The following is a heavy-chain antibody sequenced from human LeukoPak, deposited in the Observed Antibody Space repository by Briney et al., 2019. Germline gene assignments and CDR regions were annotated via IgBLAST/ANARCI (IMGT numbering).Heavy chain of an antibody. CDR2: IIPIFGTA. Sequence: VASVKVSCKASGGTFSSYAISLVRQAPGQGLEWMGRIIPIFGTANYAQKFQGRVTITTDESTSTAYMELSSLRSEDTALYYCATRRYCTNGVCPDYWGQGTLVTVSS. CDR1: GGTFSSYA. D-gene: IGHD2-8*01. CDR3: ATRRYCTNGVCPDY. J-gene: IGHJ4*02. V-gene: IGHV1-69*05.